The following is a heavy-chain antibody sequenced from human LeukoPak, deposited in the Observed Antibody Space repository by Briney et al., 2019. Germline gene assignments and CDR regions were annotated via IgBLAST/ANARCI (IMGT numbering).Heavy chain of an antibody. D-gene: IGHD6-13*01. CDR3: ARHGSSDGGAAGTYFDY. Sequence: PSETLSLTCTVSGGSISSYYWSWIRQPPGKGLEWIGYIYYSGSTNYNPSLKSRVTISVDTSKNQFSLKLSSATAADTAVYYCARHGSSDGGAAGTYFDYWGQGTLVTVSS. CDR1: GGSISSYY. CDR2: IYYSGST. J-gene: IGHJ4*02. V-gene: IGHV4-59*08.